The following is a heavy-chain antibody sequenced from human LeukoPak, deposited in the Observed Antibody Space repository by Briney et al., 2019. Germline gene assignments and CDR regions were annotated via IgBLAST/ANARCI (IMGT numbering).Heavy chain of an antibody. CDR3: ARAWTGYSYGDY. V-gene: IGHV3-11*01. J-gene: IGHJ4*02. CDR1: GGSIRGYY. Sequence: LSLTCNVSGGSIRGYYWSWIRQAPGKGLEWVSYISGSGSTIYYADSVKGRFTISRDNAKNSLYLQMNSLRAEDTAVYYCARAWTGYSYGDYWGQGTLVTVSS. D-gene: IGHD5-18*01. CDR2: ISGSGSTI.